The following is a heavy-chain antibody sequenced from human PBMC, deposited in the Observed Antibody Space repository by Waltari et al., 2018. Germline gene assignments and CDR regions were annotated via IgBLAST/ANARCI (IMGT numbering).Heavy chain of an antibody. CDR2: SNERGTAT. J-gene: IGHJ4*02. CDR1: GFLPSPHW. CDR3: VRDMVKFDY. V-gene: IGHV3-74*01. Sequence: EVQLVESGGGLVQPGGSLRLSCAASGFLPSPHWRHWVRPGPGKGLVWVARSNERGTATNYADSVRGRFTISRDNAKNTLYLQMNSLRAEDTAVYYCVRDMVKFDYWGQGALVTVSS. D-gene: IGHD2-8*01.